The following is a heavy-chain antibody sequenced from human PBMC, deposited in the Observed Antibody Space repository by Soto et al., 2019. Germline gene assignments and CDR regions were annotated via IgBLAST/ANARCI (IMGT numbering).Heavy chain of an antibody. V-gene: IGHV4-34*01. CDR3: ARDKITVLFDY. CDR1: GGSFSGYY. J-gene: IGHJ4*02. Sequence: QVQLQQWGAGLLKPSETLSLTCAVYGGSFSGYYWTWLRRPPGTGLEWIGEINHSGSTNYNPSLMSRVTISVDTSKNQLYLKLTSVTAADTAVYYCARDKITVLFDYWGQGTLVTVSS. D-gene: IGHD3-10*01. CDR2: INHSGST.